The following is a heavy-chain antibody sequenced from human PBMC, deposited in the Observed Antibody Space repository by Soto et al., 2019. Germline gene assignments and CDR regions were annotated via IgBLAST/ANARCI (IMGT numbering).Heavy chain of an antibody. Sequence: SETLSLTCTVSGGSMNNYYLSWIRQAPGKGLQYIGYISYMGTTNHNPSLKSRVTISVDTSKNQFSPKLSSVTAADTAVYYCARDLNKLAFDPWGQGTLVTVSS. CDR2: ISYMGTT. CDR1: GGSMNNYY. CDR3: ARDLNKLAFDP. J-gene: IGHJ5*02. V-gene: IGHV4-59*12.